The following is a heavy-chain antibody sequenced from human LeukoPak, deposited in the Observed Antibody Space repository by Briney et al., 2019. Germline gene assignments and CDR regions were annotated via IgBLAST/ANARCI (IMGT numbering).Heavy chain of an antibody. D-gene: IGHD2-2*01. CDR3: ARVTSTKVPWAYYYYYYYMDV. V-gene: IGHV4-4*07. J-gene: IGHJ6*03. CDR1: GRSISSYY. Sequence: PSETLSLTCTVSGRSISSYYWSWIRQPAGKGLEWIGRVYTSGSTNYNPSLKSRVTMSLDASKNQFSPKLSSVTAADTAVYYCARVTSTKVPWAYYYYYYYMDVWGKGTTVTVSS. CDR2: VYTSGST.